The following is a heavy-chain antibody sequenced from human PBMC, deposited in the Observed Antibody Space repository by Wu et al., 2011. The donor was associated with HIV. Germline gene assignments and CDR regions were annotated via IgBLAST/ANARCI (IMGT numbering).Heavy chain of an antibody. Sequence: QVQLVQSGAEVKKPGASVKVSCKASGYTFTSYYMHWVRQAPGQGLEWMGIINPSGGSTSYAQKFQGRVTMTRDTSTSTVYMELRSLRSEDTAVYYCARGEMTTIEPRDAFDIWGQGTMVTVSS. CDR3: ARGEMTTIEPRDAFDI. J-gene: IGHJ3*02. CDR2: INPSGGST. CDR1: GYTFTSYY. D-gene: IGHD5-24*01. V-gene: IGHV1-46*01.